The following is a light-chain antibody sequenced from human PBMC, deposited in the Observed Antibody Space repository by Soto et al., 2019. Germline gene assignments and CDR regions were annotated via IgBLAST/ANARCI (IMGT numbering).Light chain of an antibody. V-gene: IGLV1-47*01. J-gene: IGLJ2*01. Sequence: QSVLTQPPSASGTPGQRVTISCSGSSSNIGSNYVYWYQQLPGTAPKLLIYRNNLRPSGVPDRFSGSKSGTSASLAISGLRSEDEADYYCAAWDDSLSGPRVFGGGTKLTVL. CDR2: RNN. CDR1: SSNIGSNY. CDR3: AAWDDSLSGPRV.